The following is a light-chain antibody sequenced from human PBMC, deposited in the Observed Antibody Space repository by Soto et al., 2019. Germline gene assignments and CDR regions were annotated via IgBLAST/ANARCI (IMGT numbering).Light chain of an antibody. CDR3: QQYGSSRRT. J-gene: IGKJ1*01. V-gene: IGKV3-20*01. Sequence: TVLTQSTGTLSLSPRERATLSCRASQSLSSSCLAWCQQKPGHAPRLLLYDAASRATGIPDRFCGSGSGADFTLTISNMEPEDFAVYYCQQYGSSRRTFGQGTKVDIK. CDR2: DAA. CDR1: QSLSSSC.